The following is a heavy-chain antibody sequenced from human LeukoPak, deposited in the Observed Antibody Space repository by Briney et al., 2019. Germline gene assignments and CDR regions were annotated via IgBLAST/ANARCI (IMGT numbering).Heavy chain of an antibody. CDR2: MNPNSGNT. Sequence: ASVKVSCKASGYTFTSYDINWVRQATGQGLEWMGWMNPNSGNTGNAQKFQGRVTMTRNTSISTAYMEQSSLRSENTTVYYCARGLIVVVTAISYYYYGMDVWGQGTTVTVSS. V-gene: IGHV1-8*01. CDR1: GYTFTSYD. D-gene: IGHD2-21*02. J-gene: IGHJ6*02. CDR3: ARGLIVVVTAISYYYYGMDV.